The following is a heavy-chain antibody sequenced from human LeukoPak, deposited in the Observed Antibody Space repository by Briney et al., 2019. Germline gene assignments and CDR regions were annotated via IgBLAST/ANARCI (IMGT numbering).Heavy chain of an antibody. V-gene: IGHV3-74*01. Sequence: PGGSLRLSCAASGFTFGSYRMHWVRQAPGKGLVWVSRINGDGSSTAYADSVKGRFTISRDNAKNSLYLQMNSLRAEDTAVYYCARVLNYGGNLDYWGQGTLVTVSS. CDR3: ARVLNYGGNLDY. J-gene: IGHJ4*02. D-gene: IGHD4-23*01. CDR1: GFTFGSYR. CDR2: INGDGSST.